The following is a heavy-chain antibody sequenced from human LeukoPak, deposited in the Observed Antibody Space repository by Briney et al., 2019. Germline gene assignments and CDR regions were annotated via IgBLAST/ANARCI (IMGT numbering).Heavy chain of an antibody. CDR1: GGSISSYY. CDR3: ARGLIAAAALDF. D-gene: IGHD6-13*01. V-gene: IGHV4-59*12. J-gene: IGHJ4*02. Sequence: SETLSLTCTVSGGSISSYYWTWIRQPPGKGLEWLGYIYYSGSTNYNPSLKSRVTISLDTSKNQFSLKLSSVTAADTAVYYCARGLIAAAALDFWGQGTLVTVSS. CDR2: IYYSGST.